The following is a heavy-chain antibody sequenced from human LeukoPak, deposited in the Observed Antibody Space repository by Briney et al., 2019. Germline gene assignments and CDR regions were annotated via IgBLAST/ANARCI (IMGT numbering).Heavy chain of an antibody. CDR3: ARTAMVKYFDY. J-gene: IGHJ4*02. V-gene: IGHV3-30*04. CDR2: ISYDGSNK. CDR1: GFTFSSYA. D-gene: IGHD5-18*01. Sequence: PPGRSLRLSCAASGFTFSSYAMHWVRQAPGKGLEWVAVISYDGSNKYYADSVKGRFTISRDNSKNTLYLQMNSLRAEDTAVYYCARTAMVKYFDYWGQGTLVTVSS.